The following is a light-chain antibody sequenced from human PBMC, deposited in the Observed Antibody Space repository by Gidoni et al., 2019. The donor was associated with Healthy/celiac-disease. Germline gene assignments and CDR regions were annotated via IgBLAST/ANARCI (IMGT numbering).Light chain of an antibody. CDR3: SSYTSISTLV. V-gene: IGLV2-14*01. CDR2: DVR. Sequence: QSALTQTASVSGSPGKAITISCTGTSSDVGGYNYVSWYQQHPGKAPKLMIYDVRNRPSGVSNRFSGSKSGNTASLTISGLQAEDEADYYCSSYTSISTLVFGGGTKLTVL. CDR1: SSDVGGYNY. J-gene: IGLJ2*01.